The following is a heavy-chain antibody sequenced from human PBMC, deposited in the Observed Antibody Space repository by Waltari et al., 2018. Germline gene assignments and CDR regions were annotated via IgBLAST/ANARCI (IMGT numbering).Heavy chain of an antibody. J-gene: IGHJ3*02. Sequence: QVQLQESGPGLVKPSQTLSLTCTVSGGSISSGGYYWSWIRQHPGKGLEWIGYIYYSGSTYYNPSLKSRVTISVDTSKNQFSLKLSSVTAADTAVYYCARAARITMIVVVDAFDIWGQGTMVTVSS. V-gene: IGHV4-31*03. D-gene: IGHD3-22*01. CDR3: ARAARITMIVVVDAFDI. CDR1: GGSISSGGYY. CDR2: IYYSGST.